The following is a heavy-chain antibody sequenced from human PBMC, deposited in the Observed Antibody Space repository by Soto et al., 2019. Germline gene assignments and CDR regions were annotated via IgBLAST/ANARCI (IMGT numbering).Heavy chain of an antibody. CDR1: GGSISSGGYY. CDR2: IYYSGST. D-gene: IGHD2-2*01. J-gene: IGHJ4*02. Sequence: SETLSLTCTVSGGSISSGGYYWSWIRQHPGKGLEWIGYIYYSGSTYYNPSLKSRVTISVDTSKNQFSLKLSSVTAADTAVYYFSFSFAVPPAGPSDFRGPAPLLTVSS. V-gene: IGHV4-31*03. CDR3: SFSFAVPPAGPSDF.